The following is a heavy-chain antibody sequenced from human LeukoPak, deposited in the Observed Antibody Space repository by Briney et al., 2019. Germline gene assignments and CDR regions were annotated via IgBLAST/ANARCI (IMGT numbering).Heavy chain of an antibody. CDR3: AKELGMPAAGWQIQH. Sequence: PGGSLRLSCAASGFTFSSYWMSWVRQAPGKGLEWVAVLWHDDITTYYGNSVKGRFTISRDKSRNTLYLQMNSLRAEDTAVYYCAKELGMPAAGWQIQHWGQGTLVSVSS. J-gene: IGHJ1*01. V-gene: IGHV3-33*03. CDR1: GFTFSSYW. CDR2: LWHDDITT. D-gene: IGHD6-13*01.